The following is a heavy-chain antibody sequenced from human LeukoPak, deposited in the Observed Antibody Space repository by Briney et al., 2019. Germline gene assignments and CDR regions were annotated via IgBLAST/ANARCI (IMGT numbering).Heavy chain of an antibody. V-gene: IGHV4-30-2*05. CDR2: IYHSGST. CDR3: ARVGGSGSYYKDY. D-gene: IGHD3-10*01. J-gene: IGHJ4*01. Sequence: SETLSLTCTVSGGSISSGGYYWSWIRQPPGKGLEWIGYIYHSGSTYYNPSLKSRVTISVDTSKNQFSLKLSSVTAADTAVYYCARVGGSGSYYKDYWGQGTLVTVSS. CDR1: GGSISSGGYY.